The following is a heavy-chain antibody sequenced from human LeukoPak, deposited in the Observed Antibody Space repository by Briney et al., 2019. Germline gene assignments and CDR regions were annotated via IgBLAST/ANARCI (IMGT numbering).Heavy chain of an antibody. J-gene: IGHJ4*02. V-gene: IGHV1-24*01. CDR1: GYTLTELS. CDR3: ATGSIVGDYTDLDY. Sequence: ASVKVSCKVSGYTLTELSMHWVRQAPGKGLEGMGGFDPEDGETIYAQKFQGRVTMTEDTSTDTAYMELSSLRSEDTAVYYCATGSIVGDYTDLDYWGQGTLVTVSS. CDR2: FDPEDGET. D-gene: IGHD1-26*01.